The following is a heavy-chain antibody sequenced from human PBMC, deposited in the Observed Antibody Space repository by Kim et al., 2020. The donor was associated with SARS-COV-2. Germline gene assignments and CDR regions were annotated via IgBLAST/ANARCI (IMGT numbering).Heavy chain of an antibody. V-gene: IGHV4-39*01. D-gene: IGHD1-26*01. CDR1: GGSISSSSYY. Sequence: SETLSLTCTVSGGSISSSSYYWGWIRQPPGKGLEWIGSIYYSGSTYYNPSLKSRVTISVDTSKNQFSLKLSSVTAADTAVYYCARQEWVGAPFDYWGQGTLVTVSS. CDR3: ARQEWVGAPFDY. J-gene: IGHJ4*02. CDR2: IYYSGST.